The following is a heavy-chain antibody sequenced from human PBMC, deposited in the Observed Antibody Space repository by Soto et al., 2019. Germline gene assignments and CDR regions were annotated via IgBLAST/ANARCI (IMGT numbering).Heavy chain of an antibody. D-gene: IGHD6-19*01. Sequence: QVQLVQSGAEVKKPGASVKVSCKASGYTFTNYGITWVRQAPGQGLEWMGWISAYNGNTNYAQKLQGRVTMTTDTSTSTAYMELRSLRSDDTAVYYCASPRLIGEAVAGFDYWGQGTLVTVSS. CDR3: ASPRLIGEAVAGFDY. J-gene: IGHJ4*02. CDR1: GYTFTNYG. CDR2: ISAYNGNT. V-gene: IGHV1-18*04.